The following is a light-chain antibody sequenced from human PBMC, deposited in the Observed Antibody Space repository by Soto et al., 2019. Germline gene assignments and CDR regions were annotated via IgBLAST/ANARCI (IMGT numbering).Light chain of an antibody. CDR2: LGS. V-gene: IGKV2-28*01. Sequence: DVVMTQSPLSLPVTPGEPASISCRSSQSLLHSNGYNYLDWYVQKPGQSPQPLIYLGSKRASGVRDRFSGSASGTDFTLKISRVEAEDVGIYYCMQALHTPPVTFGGGTKVEIK. CDR3: MQALHTPPVT. CDR1: QSLLHSNGYNY. J-gene: IGKJ4*01.